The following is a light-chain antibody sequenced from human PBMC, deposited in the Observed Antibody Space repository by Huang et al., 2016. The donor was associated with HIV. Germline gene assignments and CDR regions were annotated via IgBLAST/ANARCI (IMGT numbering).Light chain of an antibody. V-gene: IGKV3-15*01. CDR1: QSISSN. CDR3: QQYNNRYT. Sequence: IVMTQSPATLSVSPGERATLSCRASQSISSNLAWYQQKPGQAPMLLIYGASTRATGSPARFSGSGSGREFTLTISSLQSEDFAVYYCQQYNNRYTFGQGTKLEIK. J-gene: IGKJ2*01. CDR2: GAS.